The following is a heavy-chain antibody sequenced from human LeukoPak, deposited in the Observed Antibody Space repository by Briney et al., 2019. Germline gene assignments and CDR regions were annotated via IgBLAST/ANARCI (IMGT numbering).Heavy chain of an antibody. CDR3: ARTPTYCSGGSCYSNWFDP. V-gene: IGHV4-59*01. CDR1: GGSISSYY. J-gene: IGHJ5*02. D-gene: IGHD2-15*01. CDR2: IYYSGST. Sequence: PSETLSLTCTVSGGSISSYYWSWIRQPPAKGLEWIGYIYYSGSTNYNPSLKSRVTISVDTSKNQFSLKLSSVTAADTAVYYCARTPTYCSGGSCYSNWFDPWGQGTLVTVSS.